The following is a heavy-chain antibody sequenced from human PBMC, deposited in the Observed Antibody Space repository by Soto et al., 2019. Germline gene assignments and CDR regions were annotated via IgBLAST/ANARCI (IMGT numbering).Heavy chain of an antibody. D-gene: IGHD1-1*01. V-gene: IGHV1-3*04. CDR2: IDTNKGRT. Sequence: QVHLVQSGAEVKKPGASVRASCATSGFTFIGSSIHWVRQAPGQRLEWMGWIDTNKGRTKYSQNFPGRVTITGGTSAGTAYLDLSNLRSEDTAIYYCARGRWTQTTADYYLDYWGQGSLVTVCS. J-gene: IGHJ4*02. CDR1: GFTFIGSS. CDR3: ARGRWTQTTADYYLDY.